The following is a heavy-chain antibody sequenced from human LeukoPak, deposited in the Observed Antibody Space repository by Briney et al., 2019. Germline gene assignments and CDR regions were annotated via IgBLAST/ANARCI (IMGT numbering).Heavy chain of an antibody. J-gene: IGHJ4*02. Sequence: SETLSLTCTVSGGSISSSSYHWGWIRQPPGKGLEWIGSMYYSGSTYYNPSLKSRVTVSVDTSKNQFSLNLSSVTAADTAVYYCARISIVVVPAYFDYWGQGALVSVSS. CDR1: GGSISSSSYH. V-gene: IGHV4-39*01. CDR3: ARISIVVVPAYFDY. D-gene: IGHD2-2*01. CDR2: MYYSGST.